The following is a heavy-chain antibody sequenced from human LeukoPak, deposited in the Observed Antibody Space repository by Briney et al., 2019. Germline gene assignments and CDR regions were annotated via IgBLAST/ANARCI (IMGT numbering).Heavy chain of an antibody. Sequence: SETLSLTCTVSGVSISSSSYSWGWIRQPPGKGLEWIGSIYYSGSTYYNPALKSRVTISVDTPKNQFSLKLSSVTAADTAVYYCACGGGYSYVDYWGQGTLVTVSS. D-gene: IGHD5-18*01. CDR3: ACGGGYSYVDY. CDR2: IYYSGST. CDR1: GVSISSSSYS. J-gene: IGHJ4*02. V-gene: IGHV4-39*01.